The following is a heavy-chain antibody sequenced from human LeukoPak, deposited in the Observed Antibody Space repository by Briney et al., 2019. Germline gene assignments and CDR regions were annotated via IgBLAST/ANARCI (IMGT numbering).Heavy chain of an antibody. D-gene: IGHD3-16*01. CDR2: TYYRSKWYT. J-gene: IGHJ3*02. CDR1: GDSFSNNNAA. Sequence: SQTLSLTCAISGDSFSNNNAAWNWIRQSPSRGLEWLGRTYYRSKWYTDYAVSVSSRITINPDASKNQFSLQLNSVTPEDTAVYYCASSSLRGSDAFDIWGQGTMATVSS. CDR3: ASSSLRGSDAFDI. V-gene: IGHV6-1*01.